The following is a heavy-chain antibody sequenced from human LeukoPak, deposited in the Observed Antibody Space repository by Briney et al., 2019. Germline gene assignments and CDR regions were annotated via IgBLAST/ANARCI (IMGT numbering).Heavy chain of an antibody. CDR3: ARGRNYYDSSGLPDYDY. CDR1: GFTFSSYA. Sequence: GGSLRLSCAASGFTFSSYAMSWVRQAPGKGLEWVSSISSSSSYRYYADSVKGRFTISRDNAKNSLYLQMNSLRAEDTAVYYCARGRNYYDSSGLPDYDYWGQGTLVTVSS. D-gene: IGHD3-22*01. J-gene: IGHJ4*02. V-gene: IGHV3-21*01. CDR2: ISSSSSYR.